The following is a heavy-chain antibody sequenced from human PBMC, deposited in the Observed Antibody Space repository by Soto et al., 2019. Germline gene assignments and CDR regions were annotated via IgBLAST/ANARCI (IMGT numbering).Heavy chain of an antibody. CDR3: GRGRSGQIVGFS. J-gene: IGHJ5*02. CDR2: IGPETGAT. V-gene: IGHV1-2*02. CDR1: GYTFTGHY. D-gene: IGHD1-26*01. Sequence: GASVKVSCKASGYTFTGHYIHWVRQAPEQGPEWMGEIGPETGATRYAQKFQGRVTMTRDMSITTVYMELNNLSPDDTAGYYCGRGRSGQIVGFSWGQGIPVT.